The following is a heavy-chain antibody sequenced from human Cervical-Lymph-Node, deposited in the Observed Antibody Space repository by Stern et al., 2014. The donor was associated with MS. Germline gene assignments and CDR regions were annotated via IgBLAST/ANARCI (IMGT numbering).Heavy chain of an antibody. CDR2: IVPIVSTS. CDR1: GDTLINFA. J-gene: IGHJ6*02. V-gene: IGHV1-69*01. D-gene: IGHD2-15*01. Sequence: VQLVESWAEVKKPGSSVKVSCKASGDTLINFALSWVRQAPGQGLEWVGGIVPIVSTSDYAQKFQGRVTITADESTRPVYIEVSSMRSDDTTVYYCAKVSSYCYYYGMDVWGQGTTVTVSS. CDR3: AKVSSYCYYYGMDV.